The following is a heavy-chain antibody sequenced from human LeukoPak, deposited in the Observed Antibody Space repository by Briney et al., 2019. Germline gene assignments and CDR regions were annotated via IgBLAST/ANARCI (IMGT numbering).Heavy chain of an antibody. D-gene: IGHD2/OR15-2a*01. CDR3: AADRNNRSWYYY. J-gene: IGHJ4*02. CDR2: SDKSGST. V-gene: IGHV4-59*08. CDR1: GGSISSYY. Sequence: SETLSLTCTVSGGSISSYYWSWIRQPPGKGPEWIGYSDKSGSTNYNPSLKSRVTISVDTSTNQFSLRPSSVTAADTAVYYCAADRNNRSWYYYWGQGILVTVSS.